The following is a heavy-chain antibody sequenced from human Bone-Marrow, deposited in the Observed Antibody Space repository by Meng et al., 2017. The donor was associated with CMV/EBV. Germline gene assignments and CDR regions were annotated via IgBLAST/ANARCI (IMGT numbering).Heavy chain of an antibody. V-gene: IGHV1-8*03. CDR2: MNPNSGNT. CDR1: GYTFTSYD. D-gene: IGHD3-3*01. CDR3: AQRFLEWPVDY. J-gene: IGHJ4*02. Sequence: ASVKVSCKASGYTFTSYDINWVRQATGQGLEWMGWMNPNSGNTGYAQKFQGRVTITRNTAISTAYMGLSSLRSEVTAVDYCAQRFLEWPVDYWGQGTMVTVSS.